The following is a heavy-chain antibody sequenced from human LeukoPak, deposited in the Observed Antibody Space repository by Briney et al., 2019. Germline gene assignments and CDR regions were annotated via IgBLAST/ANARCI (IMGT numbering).Heavy chain of an antibody. Sequence: GGSLRLSCAASGFTFSSYAMHWVRQAPGKGLEWVAVISYDGSNKYYADSVKGRFTISRDNSKNTLYLQMNSLRAEDTAVYYCARDIGIVGARGIDYWGQGSLVTVSS. CDR2: ISYDGSNK. J-gene: IGHJ4*02. CDR3: ARDIGIVGARGIDY. D-gene: IGHD1-26*01. CDR1: GFTFSSYA. V-gene: IGHV3-30*01.